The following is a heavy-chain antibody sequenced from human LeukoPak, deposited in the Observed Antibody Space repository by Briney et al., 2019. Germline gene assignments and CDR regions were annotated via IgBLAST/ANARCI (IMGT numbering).Heavy chain of an antibody. CDR3: AREGSMVRGAVDY. V-gene: IGHV3-30-3*01. CDR1: GLTFSSYA. Sequence: PGGSLRLSCAASGLTFSSYAMHWVRQAPGKGLEWVAVISYDGSNKYYADSVKGRFTISRDNSKNTLYLQMNSLRAEDTAVYYCAREGSMVRGAVDYWGQGTLVTVSS. D-gene: IGHD3-10*01. J-gene: IGHJ4*02. CDR2: ISYDGSNK.